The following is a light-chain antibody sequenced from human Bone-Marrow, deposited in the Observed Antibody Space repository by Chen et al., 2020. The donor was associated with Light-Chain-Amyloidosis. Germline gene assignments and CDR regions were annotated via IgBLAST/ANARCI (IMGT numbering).Light chain of an antibody. J-gene: IGKJ1*01. CDR2: TAS. V-gene: IGKV1-39*01. CDR1: QRISSY. CDR3: QQSYSDPWA. Sequence: DIQMTQSPSSLSASVGDRVTITCRASQRISSYLNWYQQKPGKAPKLLIHTASTLQSGVPSRFSGSGSGTDFTRTISSLQPEDFASYYCQQSYSDPWAFGHGTKVEI.